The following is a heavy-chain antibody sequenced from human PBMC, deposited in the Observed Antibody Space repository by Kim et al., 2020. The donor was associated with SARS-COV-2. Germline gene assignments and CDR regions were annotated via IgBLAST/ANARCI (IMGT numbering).Heavy chain of an antibody. CDR2: IYSGGST. Sequence: GGSLRLSCAASGFTVSSNYMSWVRQAPGKGLEWVSVIYSGGSTYYADSVKGRFTISRDNSKNTLYLQMNSLRAEDTAVYYCARDQQSVITSYYYYGMDVWGQGTTVTVSS. CDR3: ARDQQSVITSYYYYGMDV. V-gene: IGHV3-66*01. CDR1: GFTVSSNY. J-gene: IGHJ6*02. D-gene: IGHD3-22*01.